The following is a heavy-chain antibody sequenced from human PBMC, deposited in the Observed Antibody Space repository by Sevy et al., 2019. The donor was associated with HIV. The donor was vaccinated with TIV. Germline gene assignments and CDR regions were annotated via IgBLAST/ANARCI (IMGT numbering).Heavy chain of an antibody. CDR1: GFTFSNYY. J-gene: IGHJ3*02. D-gene: IGHD1-26*01. CDR2: ISSLSSDT. CDR3: AGGSGRYNDAFDI. Sequence: GGSLRLSCAASGFTFSNYYMSWIRQAPGKGLEWVSYISSLSSDTNFANSVKGRFTTSRDNAKNSLYLQMKSLRAEDTAVYYCAGGSGRYNDAFDIWGQGTMVTVSS. V-gene: IGHV3-11*06.